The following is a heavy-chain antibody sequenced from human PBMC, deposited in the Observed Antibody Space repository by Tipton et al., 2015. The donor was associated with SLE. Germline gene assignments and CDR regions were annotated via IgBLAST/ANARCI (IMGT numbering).Heavy chain of an antibody. CDR2: ISSSGTFI. D-gene: IGHD2-15*01. CDR3: AREGDCIGGTCSYPGAS. V-gene: IGHV3-21*03. Sequence: SLRLSCAASGFTFSKYWMHWVRQAPGKGLECVSAISSSGTFIYYTDSVKGRFTVSRDNAQNSLYLQMNSLRAEDTAVYYCAREGDCIGGTCSYPGASWGQGTLVTVSS. CDR1: GFTFSKYW. J-gene: IGHJ4*02.